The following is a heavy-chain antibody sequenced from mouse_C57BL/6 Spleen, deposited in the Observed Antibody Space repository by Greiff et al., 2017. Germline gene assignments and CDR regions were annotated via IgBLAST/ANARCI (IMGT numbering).Heavy chain of an antibody. CDR1: GYTFTEYT. CDR3: ARHGYDGYYVENAMDY. Sequence: VQVVESGAELVKPGASVKLSCKASGYTFTEYTIHWVKQRSGQGLEWIGWFYPGSGSIKYNEKFKDKATLTADKSSSTVYMELSRLTSEDSAVYFCARHGYDGYYVENAMDYWGQGTSVTVSS. V-gene: IGHV1-62-2*01. J-gene: IGHJ4*01. D-gene: IGHD2-3*01. CDR2: FYPGSGSI.